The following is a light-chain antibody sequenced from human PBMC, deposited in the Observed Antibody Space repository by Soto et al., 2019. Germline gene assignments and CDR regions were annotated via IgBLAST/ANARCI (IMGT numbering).Light chain of an antibody. V-gene: IGLV7-46*01. CDR3: LLSYRGVGV. CDR2: DTN. CDR1: TGAVTTGHY. Sequence: QAVVTQEPSLTVSPGGTVTLTCGSNTGAVTTGHYPYWFQQKPGQAPRTLIYDTNNKHSWTPARFSGSLLGRKAALTLSGAQPEDEADYYCLLSYRGVGVFGGGTKLTVL. J-gene: IGLJ2*01.